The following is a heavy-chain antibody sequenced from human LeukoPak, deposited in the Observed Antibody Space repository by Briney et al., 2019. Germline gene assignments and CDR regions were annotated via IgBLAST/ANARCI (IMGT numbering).Heavy chain of an antibody. V-gene: IGHV3-53*01. CDR1: GSTVSSNY. Sequence: GGSLRLSCAASGSTVSSNYMSWVRQAPGKGLEWVPVIYSGGSTYYADSVKGRFTISRDNSKNTLYPQMNSLRAEDTAVYYCARESKAVAAAGTTGYWGQGTLVTVSS. J-gene: IGHJ4*02. CDR2: IYSGGST. CDR3: ARESKAVAAAGTTGY. D-gene: IGHD6-13*01.